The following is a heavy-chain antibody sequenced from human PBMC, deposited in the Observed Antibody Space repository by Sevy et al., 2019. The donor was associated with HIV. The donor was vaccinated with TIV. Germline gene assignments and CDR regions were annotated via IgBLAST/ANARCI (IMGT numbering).Heavy chain of an antibody. CDR2: IYYSGST. Sequence: SETLSLTCTVSGGSVSRSTYYWGWIRQPPGKGLEGIGSIYYSGSTYYNPSLKSRVTISVDTSKNQFSLKLGSVTAADTAVYYCGRHSSMTTVTMNYWGQGTLVTVSS. CDR3: GRHSSMTTVTMNY. CDR1: GGSVSRSTYY. V-gene: IGHV4-39*01. D-gene: IGHD4-17*01. J-gene: IGHJ4*02.